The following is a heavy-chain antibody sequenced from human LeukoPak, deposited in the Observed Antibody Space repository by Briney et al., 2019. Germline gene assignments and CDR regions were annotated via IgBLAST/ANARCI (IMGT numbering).Heavy chain of an antibody. Sequence: GASVKVSCKASGYTFTSYYMHWVRQAPGQGLEWMGIINPSGGSTSYAQKFQGRVTMTRDTSTSTVYMHLSSLSSDDTAVYYCARAYYESSAYRHAVYFDYWGQGTLVTVSS. CDR3: ARAYYESSAYRHAVYFDY. CDR1: GYTFTSYY. CDR2: INPSGGST. D-gene: IGHD3-22*01. V-gene: IGHV1-46*01. J-gene: IGHJ4*02.